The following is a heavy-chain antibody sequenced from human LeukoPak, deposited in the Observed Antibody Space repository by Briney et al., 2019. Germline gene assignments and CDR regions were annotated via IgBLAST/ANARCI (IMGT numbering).Heavy chain of an antibody. J-gene: IGHJ3*02. V-gene: IGHV3-73*01. D-gene: IGHD3-10*01. CDR3: AVYRGSGPGGDDAFDI. CDR2: IRNKGYDYAT. CDR1: GFAFSGSA. Sequence: GGSLRLSCTASGFAFSGSAIHWVRQASGKGLEWVGRIRNKGYDYATSYTTSVKGRFTISRIDSNNTAYLQMSSLKTEDTAVYYCAVYRGSGPGGDDAFDIWGRGTMVTVSS.